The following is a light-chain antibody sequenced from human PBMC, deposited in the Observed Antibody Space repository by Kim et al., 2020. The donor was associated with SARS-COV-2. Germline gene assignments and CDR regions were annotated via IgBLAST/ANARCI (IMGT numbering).Light chain of an antibody. CDR1: NIGSNS. CDR3: QVWDSGTDQWV. V-gene: IGLV3-21*01. J-gene: IGLJ3*02. CDR2: YDR. Sequence: SYELTQSPSVSVAPGKTARISCGGNNIGSNSIHWYQQKPGQAPTLVIYYDRDRPSGIPERFSGSNSGNTATLTISRVEAGDEADYYCQVWDSGTDQWVFGGGTKLTVL.